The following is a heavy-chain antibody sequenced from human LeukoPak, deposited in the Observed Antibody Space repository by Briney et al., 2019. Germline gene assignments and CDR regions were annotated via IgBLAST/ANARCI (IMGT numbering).Heavy chain of an antibody. CDR3: AKDLGSQGGPYNWFDP. CDR2: ISGSGGST. CDR1: GFTFSSYA. Sequence: GGSLRLSCAASGFTFSSYAMSWVRQAPGKGLEWGSAISGSGGSTYYADSVKGRFTISRDNSKNTLYLQMNSLRAEDTAVYYCAKDLGSQGGPYNWFDPWGQGTLVTVSS. J-gene: IGHJ5*02. V-gene: IGHV3-23*01. D-gene: IGHD3-10*01.